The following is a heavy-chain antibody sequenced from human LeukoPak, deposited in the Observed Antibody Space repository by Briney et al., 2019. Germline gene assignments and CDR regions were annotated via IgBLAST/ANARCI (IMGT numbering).Heavy chain of an antibody. CDR1: GGSISSGGYS. CDR3: ARLAYCGGDCPPDY. Sequence: SETLSLTCAVSGGSISSGGYSWSWIRQPPGKGLEWIGYIYHSGSTYYNPSLKSRVTISVDRSKNQFSLKLSSVTAADTAVYYCARLAYCGGDCPPDYWGQGTLVTVSS. V-gene: IGHV4-30-2*01. CDR2: IYHSGST. J-gene: IGHJ4*02. D-gene: IGHD2-21*02.